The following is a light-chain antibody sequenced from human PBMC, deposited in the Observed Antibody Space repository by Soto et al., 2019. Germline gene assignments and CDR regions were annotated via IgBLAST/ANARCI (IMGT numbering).Light chain of an antibody. CDR1: QSVSTN. Sequence: EIVMTQSPATLSVPPGERATLSCRASQSVSTNFAWYQQRPGQAPRLLFYGASIRATAVPARFTASGSGTDFTLTISRLEPEDFAVYYCQHYDSLSFGQGTRLEI. J-gene: IGKJ5*01. V-gene: IGKV3-15*01. CDR2: GAS. CDR3: QHYDSLS.